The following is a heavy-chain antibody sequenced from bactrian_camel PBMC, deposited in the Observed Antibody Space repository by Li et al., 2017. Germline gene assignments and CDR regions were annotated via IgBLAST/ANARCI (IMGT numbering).Heavy chain of an antibody. CDR1: ALTCGSYC. Sequence: HVQLVESGGGLVQPGGSLRLSCAANALTCGSYCMAWFRQTPGNEREAVAAIDRDGSTSYHAQVKGRFTISHRNAGTTLYLQMNSLTPEDTAMYYCAAASVGTRPGDPLTGSSYKYWGQGTQVTVS. CDR2: IDRDGST. CDR3: AAASVGTRPGDPLTGSSYKY. D-gene: IGHD7*01. V-gene: IGHV3S55*01. J-gene: IGHJ4*01.